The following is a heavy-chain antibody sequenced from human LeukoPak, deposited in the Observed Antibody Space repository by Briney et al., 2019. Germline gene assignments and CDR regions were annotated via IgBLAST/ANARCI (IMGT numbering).Heavy chain of an antibody. Sequence: GGSLRLSCAASGFSFRTYAMSWVRQAPGKGVEGVSGISDSGDGTYYAESVKARFTISRDNSKNTLYLQMNSLRAEDTAVYYCAKDHVGGYSYGSFDYWGQGTLVTVSS. D-gene: IGHD5-18*01. J-gene: IGHJ4*02. CDR3: AKDHVGGYSYGSFDY. V-gene: IGHV3-23*01. CDR2: ISDSGDGT. CDR1: GFSFRTYA.